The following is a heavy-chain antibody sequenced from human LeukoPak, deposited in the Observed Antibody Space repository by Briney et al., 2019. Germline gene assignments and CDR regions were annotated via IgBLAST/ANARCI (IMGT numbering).Heavy chain of an antibody. D-gene: IGHD3-10*01. CDR2: MNPNSGYA. CDR3: ARGEYYGSGSWGY. Sequence: ASVKVSCKASGYSFISYDINWARQAPGQGLEWMGWMNPNSGYAGFAQKFQGRVTSTRDTSTGTAYLELSSLRSEDTAVYFCARGEYYGSGSWGYWGQGTLVTASS. CDR1: GYSFISYD. V-gene: IGHV1-8*02. J-gene: IGHJ4*02.